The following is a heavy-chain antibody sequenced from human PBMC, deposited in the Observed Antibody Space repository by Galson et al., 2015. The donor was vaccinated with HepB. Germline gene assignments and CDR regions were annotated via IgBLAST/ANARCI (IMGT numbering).Heavy chain of an antibody. CDR1: GFTFSSYE. V-gene: IGHV3-48*03. CDR2: ISSSGSTI. J-gene: IGHJ4*02. CDR3: ARGVVPAALDY. D-gene: IGHD2-2*01. Sequence: SLRLSCAASGFTFSSYEMNWVRQAPGKGLEWVSYISSSGSTIYYADSVKGRFTISRDNAKNSLYLQMNSLRAEATAVYYCARGVVPAALDYWGQGTLVTVSS.